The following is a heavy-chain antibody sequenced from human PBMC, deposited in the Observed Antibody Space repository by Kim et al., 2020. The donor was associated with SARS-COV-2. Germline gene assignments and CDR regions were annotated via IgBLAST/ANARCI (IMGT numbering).Heavy chain of an antibody. J-gene: IGHJ6*02. CDR1: GFTFDDYA. V-gene: IGHV3-9*01. CDR2: ISWNSGSI. Sequence: GGSLRLSCAASGFTFDDYAMHWVRQAPGKGLEWVSGISWNSGSIGYADSVKGRFTISRDNAKNSLYLQMNSLRAEDTALYYCAKEIGGYDWDYYYGMDVWGQGTTVTVSS. D-gene: IGHD5-12*01. CDR3: AKEIGGYDWDYYYGMDV.